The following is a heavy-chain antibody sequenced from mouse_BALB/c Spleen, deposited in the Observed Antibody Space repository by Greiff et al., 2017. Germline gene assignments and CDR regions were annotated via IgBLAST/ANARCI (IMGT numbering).Heavy chain of an antibody. V-gene: IGHV2-9-2*01. Sequence: QVQLKQSGPGLVAPSQSLSITCTVSGFSLTSYDISWIRQPPGKGLEWLGVIWTGRGTNYNSAFMSRLSISKDNSKSQVFLKMNSLQTDDTAIYYCVRGDYYAMDYWGQGTSVTVSS. CDR3: VRGDYYAMDY. CDR2: IWTGRGT. CDR1: GFSLTSYD. J-gene: IGHJ4*01.